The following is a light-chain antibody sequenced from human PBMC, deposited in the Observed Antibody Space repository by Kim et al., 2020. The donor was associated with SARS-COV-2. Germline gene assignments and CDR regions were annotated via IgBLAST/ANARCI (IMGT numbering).Light chain of an antibody. CDR1: QSISNY. V-gene: IGKV1-39*01. CDR3: QQSYSTPFS. J-gene: IGKJ2*03. CDR2: AAS. Sequence: DIQMTQSPSSLSASVGDRVTITCRASQSISNYVNWYQQKPGKAPKLLIYAASTLQSGVPSRLSGSGSGTDFTLTISSLQPEDFATYYCQQSYSTPFSFGQGTKLEI.